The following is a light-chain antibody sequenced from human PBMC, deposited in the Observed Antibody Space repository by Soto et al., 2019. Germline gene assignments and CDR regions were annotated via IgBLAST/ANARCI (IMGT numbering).Light chain of an antibody. CDR2: EVS. CDR1: SSDIGSHNF. Sequence: QSALTQPASVSGAPGQWITISCTGTSSDIGSHNFVYWYRQHPGEAPQLLIYEVSNRPLGVSDHFSGSKSGNTASLAISGLQAEEEAYYYCRSYTGSSAYVIFGGGTQLTVL. V-gene: IGLV2-14*03. J-gene: IGLJ2*01. CDR3: RSYTGSSAYVI.